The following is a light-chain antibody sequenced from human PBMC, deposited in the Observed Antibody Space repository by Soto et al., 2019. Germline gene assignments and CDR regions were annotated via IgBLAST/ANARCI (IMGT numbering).Light chain of an antibody. CDR2: DAS. J-gene: IGKJ4*01. V-gene: IGKV3D-20*02. CDR3: QHRAGWPPPLT. Sequence: EIVLTQSPGTLSVSPGERATLSCRTSQSVSNNYLAWYQPNPGQAPRLLLYDASNRATGIPARFSGSGSGTDFTLNISSLDPEDFAVYFCQHRAGWPPPLTCGGGP. CDR1: QSVSNNY.